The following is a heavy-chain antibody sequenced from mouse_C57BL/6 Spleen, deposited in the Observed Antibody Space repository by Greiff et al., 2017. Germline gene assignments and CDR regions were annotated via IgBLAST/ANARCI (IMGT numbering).Heavy chain of an antibody. V-gene: IGHV1-75*01. CDR1: GYTFTDYY. Sequence: VQLQQSGPELVKPGASVKISCKASGYTFTDYYINWVKQRPGQGLEWIGWIFPGSGSTYYNEKFKGKATLTVDKSSSTAYMLLSSLTAEDSAVYFCAVRDYGNYVGFAYWGQGTLVTVSA. J-gene: IGHJ3*01. CDR2: IFPGSGST. D-gene: IGHD2-1*01. CDR3: AVRDYGNYVGFAY.